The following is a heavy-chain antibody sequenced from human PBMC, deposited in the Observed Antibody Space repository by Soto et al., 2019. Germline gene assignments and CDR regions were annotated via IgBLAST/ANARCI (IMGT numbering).Heavy chain of an antibody. CDR1: GFTFSSYG. CDR3: ARASGVFGAIIVDFDC. D-gene: IGHD3-16*02. CDR2: ISGSGGST. V-gene: IGHV3-23*01. J-gene: IGHJ4*02. Sequence: EVQLLESGGGLVQPGGSLRLYCAASGFTFSSYGMSWVRQAPGKGLEWVSVISGSGGSTYYGDSVKGRFSISRDNSKNSLYLQMNSLRAEDTAVYYCARASGVFGAIIVDFDCWGQGTLVTVSS.